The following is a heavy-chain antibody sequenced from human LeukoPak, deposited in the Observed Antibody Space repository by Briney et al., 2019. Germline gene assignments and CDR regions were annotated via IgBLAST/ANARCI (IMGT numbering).Heavy chain of an antibody. Sequence: NPSETLSLTCAVSGVSISSSYYWGWIRQPPGKGLEWIGSIYYSGSTYYNPSLKSRVTISVDTSKNQFSLKLSSVTAADTAVYYCARGDLRHYNWFDPWGQGTLVTVSS. CDR3: ARGDLRHYNWFDP. CDR2: IYYSGST. CDR1: GVSISSSYY. V-gene: IGHV4-39*07. J-gene: IGHJ5*02. D-gene: IGHD2-21*02.